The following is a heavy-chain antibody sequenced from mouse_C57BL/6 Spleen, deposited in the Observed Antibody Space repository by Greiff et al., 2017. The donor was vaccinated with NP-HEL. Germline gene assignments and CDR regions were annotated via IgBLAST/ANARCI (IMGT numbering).Heavy chain of an antibody. CDR3: ARSSGGNYGAMDY. D-gene: IGHD2-1*01. Sequence: QVQLQQPGAELVRPGTSVKLSCKASGYTFTSYWMHWVKQRPGQGLEWIGVIDPSDSYTNYNQKFKGKATLTVDTSSSTAYMQLSSLTSEDSAVYYCARSSGGNYGAMDYWGQGTSVTVSS. V-gene: IGHV1-59*01. CDR1: GYTFTSYW. J-gene: IGHJ4*01. CDR2: IDPSDSYT.